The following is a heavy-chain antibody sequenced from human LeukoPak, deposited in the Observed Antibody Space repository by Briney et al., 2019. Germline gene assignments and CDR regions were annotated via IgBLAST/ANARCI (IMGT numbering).Heavy chain of an antibody. J-gene: IGHJ4*02. Sequence: SETLSLTCTVSGYSISSGYYWGWIRQSPGKGLEWIGEINHSGSTNYNPSLKSRVTISVDTSKNQFSLKLSSVTAADTAVYYCARQPIQLWPPRTLFFDYWGQGTLVTVSS. D-gene: IGHD5-18*01. CDR3: ARQPIQLWPPRTLFFDY. CDR1: GYSISSGYY. V-gene: IGHV4-38-2*02. CDR2: INHSGST.